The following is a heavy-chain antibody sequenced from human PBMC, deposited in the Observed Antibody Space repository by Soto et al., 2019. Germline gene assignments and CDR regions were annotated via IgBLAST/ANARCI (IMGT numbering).Heavy chain of an antibody. D-gene: IGHD1-7*01. CDR3: ASRYRTTFDF. Sequence: QVQLQESGPGLVKPSQTLSLTCTVSGGSISSYYWSWIRQPPGKGLEWIGYIYYSGSTNYNPSLTSPVTISVDTSKNQFSLKLRSVTAADTAVYYCASRYRTTFDFWGQGTLVTVSS. CDR1: GGSISSYY. V-gene: IGHV4-59*01. CDR2: IYYSGST. J-gene: IGHJ4*02.